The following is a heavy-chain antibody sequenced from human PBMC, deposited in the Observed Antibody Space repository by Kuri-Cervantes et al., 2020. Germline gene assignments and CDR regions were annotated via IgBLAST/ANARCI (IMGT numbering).Heavy chain of an antibody. D-gene: IGHD3-10*01. CDR1: GGSLSDYY. Sequence: SETLSLTCAVYGGSLSDYYWSWIRQPPGKGLEWIGEINHSGSTNYNPSLKSRVTISVDTSKNQFSLKLSSVTAADTAVYYCARGRTAMVRGVMGYWGQGTLVTAPQ. V-gene: IGHV4-34*01. J-gene: IGHJ4*02. CDR3: ARGRTAMVRGVMGY. CDR2: INHSGST.